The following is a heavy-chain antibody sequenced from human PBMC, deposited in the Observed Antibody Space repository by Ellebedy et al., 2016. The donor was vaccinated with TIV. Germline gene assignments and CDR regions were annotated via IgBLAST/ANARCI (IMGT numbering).Heavy chain of an antibody. Sequence: PGESLRLSCAASGFTFNDYAMHWVRQAPGTGLEGVSGISWHGGSIDYADSGKGRFTISRDNAKNSLYLQMNSLRAEDTAVYYCAKDLFPSSNGPFDYWGQGTLVTVSS. D-gene: IGHD2-8*01. CDR3: AKDLFPSSNGPFDY. CDR1: GFTFNDYA. J-gene: IGHJ4*02. V-gene: IGHV3-9*01. CDR2: ISWHGGSI.